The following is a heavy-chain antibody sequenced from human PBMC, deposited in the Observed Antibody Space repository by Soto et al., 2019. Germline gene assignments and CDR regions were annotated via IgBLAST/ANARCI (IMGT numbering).Heavy chain of an antibody. D-gene: IGHD3-16*02. CDR1: GFTFSSYW. CDR2: IKQDGSEK. CDR3: ARGGPDYYDYVWGSYRYTGTFDY. V-gene: IGHV3-7*05. Sequence: GGSLRLSCAASGFTFSSYWMSWVRQAPGKGLEWVANIKQDGSEKYYVDSVKGRFTISRDNAKNSLYLQMNSLRAEDTAVYYCARGGPDYYDYVWGSYRYTGTFDYWGQGTLVTVSS. J-gene: IGHJ4*02.